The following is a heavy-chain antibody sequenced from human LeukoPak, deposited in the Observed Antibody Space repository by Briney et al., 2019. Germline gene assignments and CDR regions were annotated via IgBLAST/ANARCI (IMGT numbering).Heavy chain of an antibody. D-gene: IGHD5-12*01. CDR1: GGSISSSSYY. CDR2: IYYSGST. V-gene: IGHV4-39*01. Sequence: SETLSLTCTVSGGSISSSSYYWGWIRQPPGKGLEWIGSIYYSGSTYYNPSLKSRVTISVDTSKNQFSLKLSSVTAADTAVYYCARRGGYSGYGPFDYWGQGTLVTVSS. CDR3: ARRGGYSGYGPFDY. J-gene: IGHJ4*02.